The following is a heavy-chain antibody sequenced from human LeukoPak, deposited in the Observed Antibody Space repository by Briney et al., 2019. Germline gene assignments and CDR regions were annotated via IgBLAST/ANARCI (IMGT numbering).Heavy chain of an antibody. D-gene: IGHD1-26*01. CDR3: AKDRGSGSYKYYFDY. V-gene: IGHV3-30*18. CDR2: ISYDGSNK. CDR1: GFGFSSYA. Sequence: GGSLRLSCAASGFGFSSYAMSWVRQAPGKGLEWVAVISYDGSNKYYADSVKGRFTISRDNSKNTLYLQMNSLRAEDTAVYYCAKDRGSGSYKYYFDYWGQGTLVTVSS. J-gene: IGHJ4*02.